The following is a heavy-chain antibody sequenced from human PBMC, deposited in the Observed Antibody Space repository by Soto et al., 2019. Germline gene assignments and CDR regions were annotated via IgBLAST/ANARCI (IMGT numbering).Heavy chain of an antibody. CDR2: MNPNSGNT. CDR1: GYTFTSYD. D-gene: IGHD3-3*01. V-gene: IGHV1-8*01. CDR3: ARLGDYYDFWSGYYPYYYYYGMDV. J-gene: IGHJ6*02. Sequence: ASVKVSCKASGYTFTSYDINWVRQATGQGLEWMGWMNPNSGNTGYAQKFQGRVTMTRNTSISTAYMELSSLRSEDTAVYYCARLGDYYDFWSGYYPYYYYYGMDVWSQGTTVTVSS.